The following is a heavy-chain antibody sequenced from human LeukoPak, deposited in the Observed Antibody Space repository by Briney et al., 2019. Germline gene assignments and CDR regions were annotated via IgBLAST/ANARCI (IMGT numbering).Heavy chain of an antibody. CDR1: GGSISSYY. CDR2: IYYSGST. CDR3: ARHSSGYYPFGY. J-gene: IGHJ4*02. Sequence: SETLSLTCTVSGGSISSYYWSWIRQPPGKGLEWIGYIYYSGSTNYNPSLKSRVTISVDTSKNQFSLKLSSVTDADTAVYYCARHSSGYYPFGYWGQGTLVTVSS. D-gene: IGHD3-22*01. V-gene: IGHV4-59*01.